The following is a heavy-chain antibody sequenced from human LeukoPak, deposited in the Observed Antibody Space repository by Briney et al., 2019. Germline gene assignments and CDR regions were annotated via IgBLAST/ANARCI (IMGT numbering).Heavy chain of an antibody. V-gene: IGHV1-69*01. J-gene: IGHJ3*02. Sequence: GASVKVPCKASGGTFSSYAISWVRQAPGQGLEWMGGIIPIFGTANYAQKFQGRVTITADESTSTAYMELSSLRSEDTAVYYCARDSHLYGAFDIWGQGTMVTVSS. CDR3: ARDSHLYGAFDI. CDR1: GGTFSSYA. D-gene: IGHD4-17*01. CDR2: IIPIFGTA.